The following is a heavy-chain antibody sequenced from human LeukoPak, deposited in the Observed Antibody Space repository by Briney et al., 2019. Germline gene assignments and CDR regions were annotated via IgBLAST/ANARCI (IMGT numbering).Heavy chain of an antibody. CDR1: GGTFSSYA. Sequence: VKVSCKASGGTFSSYAISWVRQAPGQGLEWMGRIIPILGIANYAQKFQGRVTITADKSTSTAYMELSSLRSEDTAVYYCASQWRVVVTPGGAFDIWGQGTMVTVFS. CDR3: ASQWRVVVTPGGAFDI. CDR2: IIPILGIA. J-gene: IGHJ3*02. D-gene: IGHD3-22*01. V-gene: IGHV1-69*10.